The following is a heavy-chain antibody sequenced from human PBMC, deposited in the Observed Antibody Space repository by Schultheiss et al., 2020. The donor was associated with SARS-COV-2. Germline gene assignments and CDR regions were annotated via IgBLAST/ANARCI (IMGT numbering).Heavy chain of an antibody. CDR2: INHSGST. CDR1: GGSISSYY. J-gene: IGHJ3*02. V-gene: IGHV4-34*01. D-gene: IGHD5-12*01. Sequence: ETLSLTCTVSGGSISSYYWSWIRQPPGKGLEWIGEINHSGSTNYNPSLKSRVTISVDTSKNQFSLKLSSVTAADTAVYYCARVQVADAFDIWGQGTMVTVSS. CDR3: ARVQVADAFDI.